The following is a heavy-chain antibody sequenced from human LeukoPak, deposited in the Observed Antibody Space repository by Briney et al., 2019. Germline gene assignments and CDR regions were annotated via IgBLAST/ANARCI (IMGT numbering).Heavy chain of an antibody. Sequence: SETLSLTCTVSGGSISNYYWSWIRQPAGKGLEWIGRIYTIGSTNYNPSLKSRVTMSVDTSKNQFSLKLSSVTAADTAVYYCARLSEDTAMVTDYWGQGTLVTVSS. CDR1: GGSISNYY. J-gene: IGHJ4*02. CDR3: ARLSEDTAMVTDY. V-gene: IGHV4-4*07. CDR2: IYTIGST. D-gene: IGHD5-18*01.